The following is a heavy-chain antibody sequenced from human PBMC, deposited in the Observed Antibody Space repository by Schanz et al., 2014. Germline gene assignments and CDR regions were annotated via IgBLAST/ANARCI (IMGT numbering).Heavy chain of an antibody. J-gene: IGHJ4*02. Sequence: EVQLVESGGGLVQPGGSLRLSCAASGFTVSSNYMSWVRQAPGKGLEWVSITYSGGSTYYADSVKGRFTISRDNSKNTLYLLMNSLRAEDTAVYYCAKDLISGWSGFDYWGQGTLVTVPS. CDR3: AKDLISGWSGFDY. V-gene: IGHV3-66*01. CDR1: GFTVSSNY. CDR2: TYSGGST. D-gene: IGHD6-19*01.